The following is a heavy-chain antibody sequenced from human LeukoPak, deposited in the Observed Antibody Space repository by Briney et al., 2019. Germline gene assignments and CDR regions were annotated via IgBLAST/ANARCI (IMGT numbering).Heavy chain of an antibody. CDR1: GFTFSNYW. J-gene: IGHJ4*02. V-gene: IGHV3-21*01. CDR2: ISSSHNNI. Sequence: GGSLRLSCAVSGFTFSNYWMNWVRQAPGKGLDWVSSISSSHNNIYYADSVKGRFSISRDNAKNSLFLQMNSLRAEDTAVYYCVRDRSPGYFDYWGQGTLVTVSS. CDR3: VRDRSPGYFDY. D-gene: IGHD3-10*01.